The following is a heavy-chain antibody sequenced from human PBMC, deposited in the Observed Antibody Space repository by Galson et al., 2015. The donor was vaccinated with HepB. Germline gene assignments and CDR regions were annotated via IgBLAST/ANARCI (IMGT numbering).Heavy chain of an antibody. CDR3: GRDIEAGIDY. CDR1: GDSVSSHSAA. J-gene: IGHJ4*02. Sequence: CAISGDSVSSHSAAWNWIRQSPSRGLEWLGRTYYRSKWYNEYAASVRSRITINPDTPKNQFSLQLHSVTPEDTAMYFCGRDIEAGIDYWAQGTLVTVSS. CDR2: TYYRSKWYN. V-gene: IGHV6-1*01. D-gene: IGHD6-13*01.